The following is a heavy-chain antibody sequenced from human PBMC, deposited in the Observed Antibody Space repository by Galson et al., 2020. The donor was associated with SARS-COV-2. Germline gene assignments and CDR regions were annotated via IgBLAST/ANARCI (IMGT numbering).Heavy chain of an antibody. V-gene: IGHV3-33*01. D-gene: IGHD6-13*01. CDR1: GFTFNSFD. J-gene: IGHJ6*02. CDR2: IRYDGNNK. CDR3: ARAAGYGYNGMDV. Sequence: TGGSLRLSCAASGFTFNSFDMHWVRRAPGKGLEWVAVIRYDGNNKDYADFVKGRFTISRDNSKITLYLQMNSLRAEDTAVYYCARAAGYGYNGMDVWGQGTTVTVSS.